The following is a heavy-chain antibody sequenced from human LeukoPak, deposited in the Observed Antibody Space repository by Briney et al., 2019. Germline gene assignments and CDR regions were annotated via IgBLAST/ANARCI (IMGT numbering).Heavy chain of an antibody. CDR2: ILTCDGDT. V-gene: IGHV3-23*01. J-gene: IGHJ4*02. Sequence: PGGSLRLSCAASGFTFSSYAMSWVRQAPARGLEGFSILTCDGDTFYAASVKGRFTLSRDESRNTVYLQMNNLRVEDTAVYFCAKASWVSRPDAVLWGQGTLVTVSS. CDR1: GFTFSSYA. CDR3: AKASWVSRPDAVL. D-gene: IGHD3-16*01.